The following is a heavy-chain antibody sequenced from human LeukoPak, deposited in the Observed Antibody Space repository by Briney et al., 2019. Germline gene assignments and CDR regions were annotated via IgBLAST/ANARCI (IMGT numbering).Heavy chain of an antibody. Sequence: ASVTVSCKASGYTFTDFYIHWVRQAPGQGLEWMGWINPKSGGTNSAQKFQGRVTMTRDTSISTVYMELSSLRSDDTAVYYCARGRYSGSYYVDYWGQGTLVTVSS. CDR1: GYTFTDFY. J-gene: IGHJ4*02. CDR3: ARGRYSGSYYVDY. V-gene: IGHV1-2*02. D-gene: IGHD1-26*01. CDR2: INPKSGGT.